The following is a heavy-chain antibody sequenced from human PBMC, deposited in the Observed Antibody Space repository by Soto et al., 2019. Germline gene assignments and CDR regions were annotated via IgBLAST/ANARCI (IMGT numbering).Heavy chain of an antibody. Sequence: QVQLVESGGGVVQPGRSLRLSCAASGFTFSSYAMHWVRQAPGKGLRWLAMVSFDGSDIYYADSVQGRFTISRDNSKNTLYLQMGSLRPEDTAIYYGARGLTISYVHDDAFGFGGQGTMVTVSA. D-gene: IGHD3-3*01. CDR3: ARGLTISYVHDDAFGF. CDR2: VSFDGSDI. V-gene: IGHV3-30-3*01. J-gene: IGHJ3*01. CDR1: GFTFSSYA.